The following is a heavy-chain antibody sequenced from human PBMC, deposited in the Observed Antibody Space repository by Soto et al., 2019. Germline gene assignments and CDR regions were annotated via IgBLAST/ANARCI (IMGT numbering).Heavy chain of an antibody. J-gene: IGHJ4*02. CDR3: AIEYCSSTSCYRDY. Sequence: QVQLVQSGAEVKKSGSSVKVSCKASGGTFSSYTISWVRQAPGQGLEWMGRIIPILGIANYAQKFQGRVTLTADKSTSTAYMELSRLRSEDTAVYYCAIEYCSSTSCYRDYWGQGTLVTVSS. V-gene: IGHV1-69*02. D-gene: IGHD2-2*02. CDR1: GGTFSSYT. CDR2: IIPILGIA.